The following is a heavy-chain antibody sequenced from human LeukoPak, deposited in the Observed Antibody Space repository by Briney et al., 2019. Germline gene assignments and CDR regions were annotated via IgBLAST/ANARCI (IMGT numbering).Heavy chain of an antibody. V-gene: IGHV1-2*04. CDR2: INPNSGGT. CDR1: GYTFTGYY. Sequence: GASVKVSCKASGYTFTGYYMHWVRQAPGQGLEWMGWINPNSGGTNYAQKFQGWVTMTRDTSISTAYMELSRLRSDDTAVYYCARDYRDSSGWNWFDPWGQGTLVTVSS. D-gene: IGHD6-19*01. J-gene: IGHJ5*02. CDR3: ARDYRDSSGWNWFDP.